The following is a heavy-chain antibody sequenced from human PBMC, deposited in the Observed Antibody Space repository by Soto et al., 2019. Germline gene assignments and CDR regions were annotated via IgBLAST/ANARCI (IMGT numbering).Heavy chain of an antibody. CDR2: IWNDGSNT. Sequence: GGSLRLSCAASGFTFNNYGMHWVRQAPGKGLEWLAAIWNDGSNTYYADSVKGRFTISRDNSKNTLYLQMSSLRAEDTAVYYCAKDRIAAAGHHDWGQGTLVTVSS. D-gene: IGHD6-13*01. J-gene: IGHJ4*02. CDR1: GFTFNNYG. CDR3: AKDRIAAAGHHD. V-gene: IGHV3-33*06.